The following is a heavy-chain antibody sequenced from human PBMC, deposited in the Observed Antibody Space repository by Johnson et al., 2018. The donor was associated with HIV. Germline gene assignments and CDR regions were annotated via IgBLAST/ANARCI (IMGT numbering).Heavy chain of an antibody. D-gene: IGHD2-15*01. V-gene: IGHV3-9*01. J-gene: IGHJ3*02. Sequence: VQLVESGGGLEQPGRSLRLSCAASGFNFDDYAMHWVRQVPGKGLEWVSAISWNSGSIGYAGSVKGRFSISRDNAKNSLYLQMNSLRAEDTAVYYCARATCTDCYSSDAFDIWGQGTMVTVSS. CDR1: GFNFDDYA. CDR2: ISWNSGSI. CDR3: ARATCTDCYSSDAFDI.